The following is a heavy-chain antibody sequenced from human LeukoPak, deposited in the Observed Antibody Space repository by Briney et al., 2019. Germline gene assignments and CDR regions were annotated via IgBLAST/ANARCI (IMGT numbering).Heavy chain of an antibody. CDR3: AKDPTAGLLWFGELGSQFFDY. D-gene: IGHD3-10*01. Sequence: GGSLRLSCEASGFTFSIYGLHWVRQAPGKGLEWVAFIRYDGGNQYYADSVKGRFAISRDNSKNSLYLQMNSLTTEDTAVYYCAKDPTAGLLWFGELGSQFFDYWGQGTLVTVSS. CDR2: IRYDGGNQ. J-gene: IGHJ4*02. V-gene: IGHV3-30*02. CDR1: GFTFSIYG.